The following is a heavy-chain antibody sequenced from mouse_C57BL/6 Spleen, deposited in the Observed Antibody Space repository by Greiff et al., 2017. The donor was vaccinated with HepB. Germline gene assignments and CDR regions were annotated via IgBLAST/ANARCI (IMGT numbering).Heavy chain of an antibody. J-gene: IGHJ2*01. CDR2: ISYDGSN. D-gene: IGHD2-5*01. CDR3: ARKDYSNYDY. V-gene: IGHV3-6*01. Sequence: VQLKQSGPGLVKPSQSLSLTCSVTGYSITSGYYWNWIRQFPGNKLEWMGYISYDGSNNYNPSLKNRISITRDTSKNQFFLKLNSVTTEDTATYYCARKDYSNYDYWGQGTTLTVSS. CDR1: GYSITSGYY.